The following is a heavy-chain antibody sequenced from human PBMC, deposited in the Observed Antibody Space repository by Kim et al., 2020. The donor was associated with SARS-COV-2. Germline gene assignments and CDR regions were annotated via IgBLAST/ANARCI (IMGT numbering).Heavy chain of an antibody. CDR3: PFPLFRRAAASYYY. CDR2: FYYSWST. V-gene: IGHV4-39*01. D-gene: IGHD2-15*01. CDR1: GGSISSSSYY. J-gene: IGHJ6*01. Sequence: SETLSLTCTVSGGSISSSSYYWGLIRQPPGIGLDLLGSFYYSWSTYYNPSLKSRVTISLHPSNNQFSLNLSSVTAADTAVSYFPFPLFRRAAASYYY.